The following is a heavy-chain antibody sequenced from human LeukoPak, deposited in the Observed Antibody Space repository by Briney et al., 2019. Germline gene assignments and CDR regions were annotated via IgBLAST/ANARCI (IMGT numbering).Heavy chain of an antibody. Sequence: GGSLRLSCAVSGFTFSSYWMSWVRQAPGKGLEWVANIKQDGSEKYYVDSVKGRFTISRDNAKNSLYLQMNSLRAEDTAVYYCASMTIFGVVINDYWGQGTLVTVSS. J-gene: IGHJ4*02. D-gene: IGHD3-3*01. CDR2: IKQDGSEK. CDR3: ASMTIFGVVINDY. V-gene: IGHV3-7*01. CDR1: GFTFSSYW.